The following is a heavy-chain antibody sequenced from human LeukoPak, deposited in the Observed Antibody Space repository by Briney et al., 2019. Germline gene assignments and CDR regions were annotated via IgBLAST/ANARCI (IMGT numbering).Heavy chain of an antibody. J-gene: IGHJ4*02. D-gene: IGHD1-7*01. CDR2: ISGSGRRT. CDR1: GFTFSSYT. V-gene: IGHV3-23*01. CDR3: SKGYNWNSEYPGATHY. Sequence: GGSLRLSCAASGFTFSSYTISWVRQGPGKGLEWGSAISGSGRRTYYGDSGKGRLTIARDNSTNTLYLHMNTMRADDTPLYYCSKGYNWNSEYPGATHYWGGGPLVTVSS.